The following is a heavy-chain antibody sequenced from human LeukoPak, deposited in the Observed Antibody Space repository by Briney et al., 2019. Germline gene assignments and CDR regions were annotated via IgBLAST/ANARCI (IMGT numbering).Heavy chain of an antibody. CDR1: GGSISSSSYY. V-gene: IGHV4-39*01. J-gene: IGHJ4*02. Sequence: SETLSLTCTVSGGSISSSSYYWGWIRQPPGKGLEWIGSIYYSGSTYYNPSLKSRVTISVDTSKNQFSLKLSSVTAADTAVYYCARLSLMYYDILTGNRTDYWGQGTLVTVSS. D-gene: IGHD3-9*01. CDR2: IYYSGST. CDR3: ARLSLMYYDILTGNRTDY.